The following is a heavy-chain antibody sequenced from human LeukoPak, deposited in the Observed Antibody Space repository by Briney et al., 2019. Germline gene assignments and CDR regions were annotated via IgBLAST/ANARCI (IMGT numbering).Heavy chain of an antibody. CDR3: ARDLYYAYFDY. D-gene: IGHD1-26*01. CDR1: GYTFTSYG. CDR2: ISAYNGNT. J-gene: IGHJ4*02. V-gene: IGHV1-18*01. Sequence: ASVKVSCKASGYTFTSYGIGWVRQVPGQGLEWMGWISAYNGNTNYAQKLQGRVTMTTDTSTSTAYMELRSLRSDDTAVYYCARDLYYAYFDYWGQGTLVTVSS.